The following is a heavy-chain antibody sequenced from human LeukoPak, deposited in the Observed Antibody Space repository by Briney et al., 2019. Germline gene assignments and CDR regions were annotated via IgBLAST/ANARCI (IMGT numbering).Heavy chain of an antibody. D-gene: IGHD2-2*01. Sequence: GASVKVSCKASGGTFSSYAISWVRQAPGQGLEWMGRIIPILGIANYAQKFQGRVTITADKSTSTAYMELSSLRSEDTAVYYCARDTRLMYYFDFWGQGALVTVSS. CDR2: IIPILGIA. J-gene: IGHJ4*02. CDR3: ARDTRLMYYFDF. CDR1: GGTFSSYA. V-gene: IGHV1-69*04.